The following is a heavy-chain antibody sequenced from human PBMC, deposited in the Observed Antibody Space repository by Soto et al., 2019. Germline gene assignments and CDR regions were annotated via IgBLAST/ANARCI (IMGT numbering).Heavy chain of an antibody. D-gene: IGHD4-17*01. Sequence: PGGSLRLSCAASGFTFSSYGMRWVRQAPGKGLEWVAVISYDGSNKYYADSVKGRFTISRDNSKNTLYLQMNSLRAEDTAVYYCAKAPRAYGDYRKSDAFDIWGQGTMVTVSS. V-gene: IGHV3-30*18. CDR1: GFTFSSYG. CDR2: ISYDGSNK. CDR3: AKAPRAYGDYRKSDAFDI. J-gene: IGHJ3*02.